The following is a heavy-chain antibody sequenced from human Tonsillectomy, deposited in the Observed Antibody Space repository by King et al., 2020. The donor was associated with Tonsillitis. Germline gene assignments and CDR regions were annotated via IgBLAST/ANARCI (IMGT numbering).Heavy chain of an antibody. CDR2: IYQSGTT. D-gene: IGHD2-2*01. Sequence: QLQESGPGLLKPSGTLSLTCAVSGGSISSRNWWGWVRQPPGKGLEWIGEIYQSGTTHYNPSLKRRVTISVYKSKNQFSLNMTSVTAADTAVYYCSKRPAAVSQYYHMDVWGKGTTVTVSS. CDR1: GGSISSRNW. J-gene: IGHJ6*03. V-gene: IGHV4-4*02. CDR3: SKRPAAVSQYYHMDV.